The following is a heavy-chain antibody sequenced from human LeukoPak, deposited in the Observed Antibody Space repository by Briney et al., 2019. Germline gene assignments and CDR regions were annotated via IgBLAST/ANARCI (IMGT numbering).Heavy chain of an antibody. CDR1: GGSISSHY. CDR2: IYYSGST. D-gene: IGHD3-3*01. CDR3: ARAITIFGGDYFDY. Sequence: PSETLSLTCTVSGGSISSHYWSWIRQPPGKGLEWIGYIYYSGSTNYNPSLKSRVTISVDTSKNQFSPKLSSVTAADTAVYYCARAITIFGGDYFDYWGQGTLVTVSS. V-gene: IGHV4-59*11. J-gene: IGHJ4*02.